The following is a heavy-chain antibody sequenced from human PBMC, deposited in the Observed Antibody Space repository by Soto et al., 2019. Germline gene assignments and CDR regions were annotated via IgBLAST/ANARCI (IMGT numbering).Heavy chain of an antibody. D-gene: IGHD3-10*01. CDR1: GGSVSGADYY. V-gene: IGHV4-61*08. CDR2: IYYSGTT. CDR3: ASRFTNALYSCFDP. J-gene: IGHJ5*02. Sequence: AETLSLTCTVSGGSVSGADYYWNWIRQPPGKGLEWIGYIYYSGTTNYSPSLKSRVTIASDTSKNQFSLKMTSVTAADTAVYFCASRFTNALYSCFDPWGHGTLVTVSS.